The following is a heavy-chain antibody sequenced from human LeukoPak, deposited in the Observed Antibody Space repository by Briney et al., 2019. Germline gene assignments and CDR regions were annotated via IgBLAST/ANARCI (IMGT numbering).Heavy chain of an antibody. J-gene: IGHJ2*01. CDR3: ARSDYDQNWYFDL. V-gene: IGHV3-64*01. D-gene: IGHD5-12*01. Sequence: GGSLRLSCAASGFTFSSYAMHWVRQAPGKGLEYVSAISSNGGSTYYANSVKGRFTISRDNSKNTLYLQMGSPRAEDMAVYYCARSDYDQNWYFDLWGRGTLVTVSS. CDR1: GFTFSSYA. CDR2: ISSNGGST.